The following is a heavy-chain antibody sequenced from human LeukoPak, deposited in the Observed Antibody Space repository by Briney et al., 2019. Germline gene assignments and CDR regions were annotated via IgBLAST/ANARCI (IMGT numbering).Heavy chain of an antibody. CDR2: ISWNSGSI. J-gene: IGHJ4*02. Sequence: GGSLRLSCAASGVTFDDYAMHWVRQAPGKGLEWVSGISWNSGSIGYADSVKGRFTISRDNAKNSLYLQMNSLRAEDTALYYCAKDGAYHFDYWGQGTLVTVSS. D-gene: IGHD3-16*01. CDR1: GVTFDDYA. CDR3: AKDGAYHFDY. V-gene: IGHV3-9*01.